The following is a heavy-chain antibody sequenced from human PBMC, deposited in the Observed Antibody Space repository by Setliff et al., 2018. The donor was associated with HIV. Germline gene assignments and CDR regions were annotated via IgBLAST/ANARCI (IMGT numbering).Heavy chain of an antibody. CDR1: GFTFSRYA. Sequence: GGSLRLSCSASGFTFSRYAMHWVRQAPGKGPEYVSAIINQNGISTYYADSVKGRFTISRDNSKNTLYLQMSSLRADDTAVYYCVKDRSDWYVPTLSDHWGQGTLVTVSS. CDR3: VKDRSDWYVPTLSDH. CDR2: IINQNGIST. J-gene: IGHJ4*02. V-gene: IGHV3-64D*09. D-gene: IGHD6-19*01.